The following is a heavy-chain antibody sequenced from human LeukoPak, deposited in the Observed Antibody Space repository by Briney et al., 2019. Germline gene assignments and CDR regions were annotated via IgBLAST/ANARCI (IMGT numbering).Heavy chain of an antibody. Sequence: SETLSLTCTVSGGSLSSSSYYWGWLGQPPGTGLEWVGSIYYSGSTYYNPSLKSRVTISVDTSKTQFSLKLSSVTAADTAVYYCARSPWEYYDSSGYSGYWGQGTLVTVSS. D-gene: IGHD3-22*01. J-gene: IGHJ4*02. CDR1: GGSLSSSSYY. CDR3: ARSPWEYYDSSGYSGY. V-gene: IGHV4-39*01. CDR2: IYYSGST.